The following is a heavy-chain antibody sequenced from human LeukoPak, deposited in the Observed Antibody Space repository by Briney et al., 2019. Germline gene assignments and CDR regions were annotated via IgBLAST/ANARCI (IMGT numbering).Heavy chain of an antibody. D-gene: IGHD5-12*01. Sequence: ASVKVSCKVSGYTLTELSMHWVRQAPGKGLEWMGGFDPEDGETIYAQKFQGRVTMTEDTSTDTAYMELSSLRPEDTAVYYCAARPSLGGYSGYDPFDYWGQGTLVTVSS. CDR1: GYTLTELS. J-gene: IGHJ4*02. V-gene: IGHV1-24*01. CDR3: AARPSLGGYSGYDPFDY. CDR2: FDPEDGET.